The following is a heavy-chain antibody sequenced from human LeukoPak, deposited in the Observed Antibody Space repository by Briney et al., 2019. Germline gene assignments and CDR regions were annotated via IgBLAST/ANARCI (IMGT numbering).Heavy chain of an antibody. CDR3: ARGPLDRSFWSGHYMDV. Sequence: PSETLSLTCTVSGGSITNGNYYWNWIRQPAGKGLEWVGRIHFSGSTNYNPSLKSPVTISVDTSKNQFSLKLSSLTAADTAVYFCARGPLDRSFWSGHYMDVWGKGTTVTVSS. CDR2: IHFSGST. CDR1: GGSITNGNYY. D-gene: IGHD3-3*01. V-gene: IGHV4-61*02. J-gene: IGHJ6*03.